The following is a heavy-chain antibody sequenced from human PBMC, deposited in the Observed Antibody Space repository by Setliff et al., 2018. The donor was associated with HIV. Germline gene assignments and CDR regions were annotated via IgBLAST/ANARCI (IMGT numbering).Heavy chain of an antibody. J-gene: IGHJ4*02. CDR1: GFTFSSHW. V-gene: IGHV3-66*02. D-gene: IGHD6-25*01. CDR3: ARSRPYNSALDY. Sequence: PGGSLRLSCAASGFTFSSHWMAWVRQAPGKGLEWVSTIYSDGSTYHRDSVKGRFTLSRDNSKNTVYLQVGSLRPDDTAMYYCARSRPYNSALDYWGQGTLVTVSS. CDR2: IYSDGST.